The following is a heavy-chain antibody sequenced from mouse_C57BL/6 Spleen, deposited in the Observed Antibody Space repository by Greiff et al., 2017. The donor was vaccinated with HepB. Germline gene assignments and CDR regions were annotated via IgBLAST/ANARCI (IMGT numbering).Heavy chain of an antibody. Sequence: QVHVKQSGPELVKPGASVKISCKASGYAFSSSWMNWVKQRPGQGLEWIGRIYPGDGDTNYNGKFKGKATLTADKSSSTAYMQLSSLTSEDSAVYFCARWDYDYDSSFAYWGQGTLVTVSA. V-gene: IGHV1-82*01. CDR3: ARWDYDYDSSFAY. CDR2: IYPGDGDT. D-gene: IGHD2-4*01. CDR1: GYAFSSSW. J-gene: IGHJ3*01.